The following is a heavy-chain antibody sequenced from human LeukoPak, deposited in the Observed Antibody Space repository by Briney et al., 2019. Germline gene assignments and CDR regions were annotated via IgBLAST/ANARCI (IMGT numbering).Heavy chain of an antibody. Sequence: GESLKISCAGSGYSFIDFWIGWVRQMPGKGLEWMGMIYPSDTGTKYSPSFQGQVTIPADKSTNTAYLQWSSLKPSDSGIYYCARLPVSGNHFDTWGRGTLVTVSS. CDR1: GYSFIDFW. V-gene: IGHV5-51*01. D-gene: IGHD1-1*01. J-gene: IGHJ4*02. CDR2: IYPSDTGT. CDR3: ARLPVSGNHFDT.